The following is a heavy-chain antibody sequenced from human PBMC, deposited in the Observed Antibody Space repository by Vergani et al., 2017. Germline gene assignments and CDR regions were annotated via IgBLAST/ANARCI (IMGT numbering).Heavy chain of an antibody. CDR2: IYTSGST. Sequence: QVQLQESGPGLVKPSETLSLTCTVSGGSISSYYWSWIRQPAGKGLEWIGRIYTSGSTNYNPSLKSRVTMSVDTSKNQFSLKLSSVTAADTAVYYCASDKDYDFWSGYVYYFDYWGQGTLVTVSS. D-gene: IGHD3-3*01. V-gene: IGHV4-4*07. J-gene: IGHJ4*02. CDR3: ASDKDYDFWSGYVYYFDY. CDR1: GGSISSYY.